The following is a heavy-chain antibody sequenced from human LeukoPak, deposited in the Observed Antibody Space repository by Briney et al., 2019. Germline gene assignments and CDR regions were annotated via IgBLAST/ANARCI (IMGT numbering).Heavy chain of an antibody. J-gene: IGHJ4*02. CDR3: AKDQNYESSGYYGGFDY. Sequence: GGSLRLSCAASGFSFSSHVMHWVRQAPGKGLEWVSGISGSGGDTYYANSVKGRFTISRDNSKNTLNLQMNSLRAEDTALYYCAKDQNYESSGYYGGFDYWGQGTLVTVSS. CDR1: GFSFSSHV. D-gene: IGHD3-22*01. V-gene: IGHV3-23*01. CDR2: ISGSGGDT.